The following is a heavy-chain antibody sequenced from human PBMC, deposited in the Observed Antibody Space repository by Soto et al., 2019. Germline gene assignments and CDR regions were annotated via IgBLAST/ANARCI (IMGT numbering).Heavy chain of an antibody. D-gene: IGHD2-21*02. CDR2: FDPEDGET. V-gene: IGHV1-24*01. J-gene: IGHJ1*01. CDR3: ATEYCGGDCYRYFQH. Sequence: ASVKVSCKVSVYTLTELSMHWVRQAPGKGLEWMGGFDPEDGETIYAQKFQGRVTMTEDTSTDTAYMELSSLRSEDTAVYYCATEYCGGDCYRYFQHWGQGTLVTVSS. CDR1: VYTLTELS.